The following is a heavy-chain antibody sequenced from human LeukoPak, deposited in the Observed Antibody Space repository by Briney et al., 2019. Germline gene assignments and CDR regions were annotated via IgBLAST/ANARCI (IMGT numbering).Heavy chain of an antibody. Sequence: SVKVSCKASGGTFSSYAISWVRQAPGQGLEWMGGIIPIFGTANYAQKFQGRVTITADESTSTAYMELSSLRSEDTAVYYCARGRGSYYDILTGYFDYWGQGTLVTVSS. CDR1: GGTFSSYA. J-gene: IGHJ4*02. CDR3: ARGRGSYYDILTGYFDY. CDR2: IIPIFGTA. V-gene: IGHV1-69*01. D-gene: IGHD3-9*01.